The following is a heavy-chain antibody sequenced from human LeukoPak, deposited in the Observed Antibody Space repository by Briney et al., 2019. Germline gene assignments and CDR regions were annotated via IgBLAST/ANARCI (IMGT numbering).Heavy chain of an antibody. CDR1: GFTFEDYA. CDR3: VKGRSRTGYFDY. V-gene: IGHV3-9*01. J-gene: IGHJ4*02. CDR2: ISWNSGSI. Sequence: GRSLRLSCAVSGFTFEDYAMHWVRQAPGKGLDWVAAISWNSGSINYADSVKGRFTISRDNAKNSLYLQMNSLRAEDTAFYYCVKGRSRTGYFDYWGQGTLVTVSS. D-gene: IGHD2-2*01.